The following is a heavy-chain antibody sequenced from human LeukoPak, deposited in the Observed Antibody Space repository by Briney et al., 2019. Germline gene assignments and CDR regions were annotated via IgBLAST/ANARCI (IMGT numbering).Heavy chain of an antibody. V-gene: IGHV1-69*04. J-gene: IGHJ6*02. CDR3: ARAAVITYCSGGSCYFGPYGMDV. Sequence: SVKVSCKASGGTFSSYAISWVRQAPGQGLEWMGRIIPILGIANYAQKFRGRVTITADKSTSTAYMELSSLRSEDTAVYYCARAAVITYCSGGSCYFGPYGMDVWGQGTTVTVSS. CDR2: IIPILGIA. D-gene: IGHD2-15*01. CDR1: GGTFSSYA.